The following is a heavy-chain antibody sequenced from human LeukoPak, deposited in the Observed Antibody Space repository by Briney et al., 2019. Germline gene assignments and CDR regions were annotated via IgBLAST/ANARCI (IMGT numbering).Heavy chain of an antibody. CDR2: ISSLGSYM. CDR1: GFIFSDHS. V-gene: IGHV3-21*06. J-gene: IGHJ4*02. Sequence: NPGGSLRLSCAASGFIFSDHSVNWVRQAPGKGLEWVSSISSLGSYMYYADSLKGRFTVSRDNAKNSLYLQMNSLRVEDTAVYYCAKDHHAFDYWGQGTLVTVSS. CDR3: AKDHHAFDY.